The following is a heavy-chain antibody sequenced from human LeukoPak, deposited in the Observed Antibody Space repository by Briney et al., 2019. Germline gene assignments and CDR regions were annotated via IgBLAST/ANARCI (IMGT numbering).Heavy chain of an antibody. CDR1: GGSISSYY. V-gene: IGHV4-4*07. CDR3: ARHGPGSSGWYGTYYYYYMDV. J-gene: IGHJ6*03. Sequence: PSETLSLTCTVSGGSISSYYWSWIRQPAGKGLEWIGRIYTSGSTNYNPSLKSRVTISVDTSKNQFSLKLSSVTAADTAVYYCARHGPGSSGWYGTYYYYYMDVWGKGTTVTISS. D-gene: IGHD6-19*01. CDR2: IYTSGST.